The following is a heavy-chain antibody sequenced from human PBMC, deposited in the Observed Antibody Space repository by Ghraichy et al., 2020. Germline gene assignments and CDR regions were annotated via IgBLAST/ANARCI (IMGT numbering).Heavy chain of an antibody. CDR3: ARVGRGWYREDY. J-gene: IGHJ4*02. Sequence: SQTLSLTCTVSGGSVSSGSYYWSWIRQPPGKGLEWIGYIYYSGSTNYNPSLKSRVTISVDTSKNQFSLKLSSVTAADTAVYYCARVGRGWYREDYWGQGTLVTVSS. CDR1: GGSVSSGSYY. CDR2: IYYSGST. V-gene: IGHV4-61*01. D-gene: IGHD6-19*01.